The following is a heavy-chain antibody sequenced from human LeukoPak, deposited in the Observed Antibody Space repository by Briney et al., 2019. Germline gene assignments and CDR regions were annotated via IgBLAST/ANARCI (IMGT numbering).Heavy chain of an antibody. V-gene: IGHV3-11*04. J-gene: IGHJ4*02. D-gene: IGHD3-22*01. CDR3: ARSLIVASEDY. Sequence: PGGSLRLSCAASGFRFDSFYMGWIRQAPGKGLDYIAFISASGAVPYYAESVKGRFTISRDNAKNSVSLQMNSLSADDTAVYYCARSLIVASEDYWGQGTLVTVSS. CDR1: GFRFDSFY. CDR2: ISASGAVP.